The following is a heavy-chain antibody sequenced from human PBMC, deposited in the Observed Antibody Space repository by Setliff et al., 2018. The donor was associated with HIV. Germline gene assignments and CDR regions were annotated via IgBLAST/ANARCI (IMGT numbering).Heavy chain of an antibody. CDR3: ARHTVYGDYLSLYYFDY. D-gene: IGHD4-17*01. Sequence: PSETLSLTCTVSGDSASNSRYYWAWIRQPPGKGLEYIGSIHYDERTYYNPSLKSRVTISLDTSKNQFSLKLSSVTAADTAVYYCARHTVYGDYLSLYYFDYWGQGTLVTVSS. CDR1: GDSASNSRYY. J-gene: IGHJ4*02. V-gene: IGHV4-39*01. CDR2: IHYDERT.